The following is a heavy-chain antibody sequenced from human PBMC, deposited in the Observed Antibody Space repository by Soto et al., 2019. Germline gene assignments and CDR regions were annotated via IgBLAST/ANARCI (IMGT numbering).Heavy chain of an antibody. Sequence: QVQLVQSGAEVKKPGSSVKVSCKASGGTFTNYTIAWVRQAPGQGLEWMGRIIPIPGIPNYAQRFQERVTITADNSTNTAYMELSSLRSEDTAVYYCARAPRSRWGDAFDVWGQGTVVIVSS. D-gene: IGHD2-2*01. CDR1: GGTFTNYT. CDR2: IIPIPGIP. CDR3: ARAPRSRWGDAFDV. V-gene: IGHV1-69*02. J-gene: IGHJ3*01.